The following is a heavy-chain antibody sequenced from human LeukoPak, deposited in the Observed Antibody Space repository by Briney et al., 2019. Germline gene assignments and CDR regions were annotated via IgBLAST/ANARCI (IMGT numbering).Heavy chain of an antibody. D-gene: IGHD2-2*01. CDR2: IYYSGST. J-gene: IGHJ5*02. CDR3: VRIVVVPTWGENWFDP. CDR1: GGSISSGGYY. Sequence: SQTLSLTCTVSGGSISSGGYYWSWIRQHPGKGLEWIGYIYYSGSTYYNPSLKSRVTISVDTSKNQFSLKLSSVTAAGTAVYYCVRIVVVPTWGENWFDPWGQGTLVTVSS. V-gene: IGHV4-31*03.